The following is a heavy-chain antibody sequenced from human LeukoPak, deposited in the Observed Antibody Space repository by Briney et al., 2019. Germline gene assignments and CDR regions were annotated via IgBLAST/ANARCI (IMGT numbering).Heavy chain of an antibody. J-gene: IGHJ4*02. CDR3: AKDRGSGWYLSLDY. D-gene: IGHD6-19*01. CDR1: GFTFSSYA. CDR2: ISGSGGST. V-gene: IGHV3-23*01. Sequence: GGSLRLSCAASGFTFSSYAMSWVRQAPGKGLEWVSAISGSGGSTYYADSVKGRFTISRDNSKNTLYPQMNSLRAEDTAVYYCAKDRGSGWYLSLDYWGQGTLVTVSS.